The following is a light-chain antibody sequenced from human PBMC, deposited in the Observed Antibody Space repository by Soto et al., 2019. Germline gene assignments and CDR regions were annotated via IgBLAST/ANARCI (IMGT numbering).Light chain of an antibody. V-gene: IGKV1-5*01. CDR3: QQYNNYSWT. CDR2: DAS. CDR1: QSISSC. J-gene: IGKJ1*01. Sequence: DIQMTQSPSTLSSSVGERATISCRASQSISSCLAWYQQKPGQAPKLLIYDASNRATGIPARFSGSGSGTDFTLTISSLEPDDFAAYYCQQYNNYSWTFGQGTKVEIK.